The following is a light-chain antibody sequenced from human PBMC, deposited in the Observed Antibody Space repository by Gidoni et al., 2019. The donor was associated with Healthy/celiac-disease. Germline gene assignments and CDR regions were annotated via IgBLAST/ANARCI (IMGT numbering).Light chain of an antibody. Sequence: EIVLTQSPATLSLSPGERATLSCRASQSVSSYLAWYQQKPGQAPRLLIYDASNRATGIPARFSGSGSGTDFTLTISRLEPEDFAVYYCQQRSNWPPXXXGGTKVEIK. CDR3: QQRSNWPPX. J-gene: IGKJ4*01. CDR1: QSVSSY. CDR2: DAS. V-gene: IGKV3-11*01.